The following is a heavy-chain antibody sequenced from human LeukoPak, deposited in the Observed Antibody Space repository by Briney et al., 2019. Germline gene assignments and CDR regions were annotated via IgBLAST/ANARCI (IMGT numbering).Heavy chain of an antibody. Sequence: GGSLRLSCAASGFTFSTYAMSWVRRTPGKGLEWVSAITGGGGTTYYADSVKGRFTISRDNSKNTLYLQMNSLRAEDTAVYYCAKDPPTLRWSFDYWGQGTLVTVSS. V-gene: IGHV3-23*01. CDR3: AKDPPTLRWSFDY. CDR1: GFTFSTYA. J-gene: IGHJ4*02. D-gene: IGHD4-23*01. CDR2: ITGGGGTT.